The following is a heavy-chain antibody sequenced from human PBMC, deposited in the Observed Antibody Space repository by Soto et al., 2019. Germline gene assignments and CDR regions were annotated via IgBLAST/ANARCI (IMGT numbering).Heavy chain of an antibody. CDR2: ISYDGSNK. CDR1: GFTFSSYA. Sequence: GGSLRLSCAASGFTFSSYAMHWVRQAPGKGLEWVAVISYDGSNKYYADSVKGRFTISRDNSKNTLYLQMNSLRAEDTAVYYCARAHVDTAMVAPYYYYYGMDVWGQGTTVTVSS. D-gene: IGHD5-18*01. J-gene: IGHJ6*02. CDR3: ARAHVDTAMVAPYYYYYGMDV. V-gene: IGHV3-30-3*01.